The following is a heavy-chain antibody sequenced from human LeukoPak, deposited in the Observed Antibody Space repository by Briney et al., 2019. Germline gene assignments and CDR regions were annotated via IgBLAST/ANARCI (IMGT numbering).Heavy chain of an antibody. D-gene: IGHD3-10*01. V-gene: IGHV4-30-4*01. Sequence: PSETLSLTCTVSGGSISSGDHFWSWIRQHPGKGLEWIGYIYHSGSTYYNPSLKSRVTISVDRSKNQFSLKLSSVTAADTAVYYCARGGTMVRGVICAFDIWGQGTMVTVSS. CDR2: IYHSGST. CDR1: GGSISSGDHF. CDR3: ARGGTMVRGVICAFDI. J-gene: IGHJ3*02.